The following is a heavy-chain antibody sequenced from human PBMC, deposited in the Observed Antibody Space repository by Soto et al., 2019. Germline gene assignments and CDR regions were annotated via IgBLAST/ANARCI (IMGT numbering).Heavy chain of an antibody. V-gene: IGHV3-30*18. CDR2: ISYDGSNE. D-gene: IGHD6-19*01. CDR1: GFTFSSYG. Sequence: QVQLVESGGGVVQPGRSLRLSCAASGFTFSSYGMHWVRQAPGKGVEWVAVISYDGSNEYYEDSVKGRFTISRDNSKNTLYLQMNSLGADDTAVDYCAKEYGYSSGWYSGYYGMDVWGQGTTVTVSS. CDR3: AKEYGYSSGWYSGYYGMDV. J-gene: IGHJ6*02.